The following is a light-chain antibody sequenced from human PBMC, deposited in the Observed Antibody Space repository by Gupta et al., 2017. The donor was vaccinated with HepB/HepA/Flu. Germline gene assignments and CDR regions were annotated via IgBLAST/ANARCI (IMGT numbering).Light chain of an antibody. CDR3: QSDESSRSGYV. CDR1: SSTIGAGYD. V-gene: IGLV1-40*01. CDR2: GNS. J-gene: IGLJ1*01. Sequence: QSVLTQPPSVSGAPGQRVTISCTGSSSTIGAGYDVHWYHQRPGTAPNLLIYGNSNRPSGVPDRFSGSKSGTSASLAITGLQAEDEADYYCQSDESSRSGYVFGTGTKVTVL.